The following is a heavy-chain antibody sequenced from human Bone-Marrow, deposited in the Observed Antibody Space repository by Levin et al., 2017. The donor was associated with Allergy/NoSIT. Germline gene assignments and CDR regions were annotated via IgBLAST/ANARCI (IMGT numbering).Heavy chain of an antibody. V-gene: IGHV3-30*04. CDR3: ARRYCSGGSCYFDY. CDR2: ISQDGSNE. J-gene: IGHJ4*02. Sequence: PGGSLRLSCSASGFAFTSYIIHWVRQAPGKGLEWVAVISQDGSNEYYADSVKGRFTISRDNSRTTLYLQMNSLRAADTAVYYCARRYCSGGSCYFDYWGQGTLVTVSS. D-gene: IGHD2-15*01. CDR1: GFAFTSYI.